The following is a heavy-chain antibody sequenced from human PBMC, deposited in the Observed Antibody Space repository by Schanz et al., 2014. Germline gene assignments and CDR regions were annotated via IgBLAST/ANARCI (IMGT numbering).Heavy chain of an antibody. Sequence: QVQLVQSGAEVKKPGSSMKVSCKASGGTFNSYTINWVRQAPGQGLEWMGRIIPILGIANYAQKFQGRVTITADKSTFTAYMDLSSLRPEDTAVYYCARGYGDSPTDFWGQGTLVTVSS. D-gene: IGHD4-17*01. V-gene: IGHV1-69*02. J-gene: IGHJ4*02. CDR1: GGTFNSYT. CDR2: IIPILGIA. CDR3: ARGYGDSPTDF.